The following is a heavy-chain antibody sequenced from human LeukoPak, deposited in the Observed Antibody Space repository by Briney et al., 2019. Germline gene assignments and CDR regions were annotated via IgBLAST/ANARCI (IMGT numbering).Heavy chain of an antibody. CDR1: GYTFTSYG. D-gene: IGHD2-15*01. Sequence: ASVKVSCKASGYTFTSYGISWVRQAPGQGLEWMGWISAYNGNTNYAQKLQGRVTMTTDTSTSTAYMELRSLRSDDTAVYYCARYCSGGSCYSENAFDIGRQGTMVTVPS. CDR3: ARYCSGGSCYSENAFDI. J-gene: IGHJ3*02. V-gene: IGHV1-18*01. CDR2: ISAYNGNT.